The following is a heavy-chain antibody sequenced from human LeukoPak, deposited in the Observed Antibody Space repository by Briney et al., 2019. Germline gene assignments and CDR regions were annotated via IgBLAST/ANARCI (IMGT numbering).Heavy chain of an antibody. Sequence: SVKVSCKASGGTFSSYAISWVRQAPGQGLEWMGRIIPILGIANYAQKFQGRVTITADKSTSTAYMELSSLRSEDTAVYYCASTTYRDFYGDYWDDAFDIWGQGTMVTVSS. D-gene: IGHD4-17*01. CDR2: IIPILGIA. J-gene: IGHJ3*02. CDR1: GGTFSSYA. V-gene: IGHV1-69*04. CDR3: ASTTYRDFYGDYWDDAFDI.